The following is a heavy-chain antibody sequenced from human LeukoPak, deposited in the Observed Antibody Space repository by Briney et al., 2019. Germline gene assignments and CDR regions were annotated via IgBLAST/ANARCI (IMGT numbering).Heavy chain of an antibody. J-gene: IGHJ6*02. CDR3: ARDFKYTWGINPPYGMDV. D-gene: IGHD3-16*01. V-gene: IGHV3-23*01. CDR1: GFTFSSYA. Sequence: GGSLRLSCAASGFTFSSYAMSWVRQAPGKGLEWVSAISGSGGSTYYADSVKGRFTISRDNPKNTLYLQMNSLRAEDTAVYYCARDFKYTWGINPPYGMDVWGQGTTVIVSS. CDR2: ISGSGGST.